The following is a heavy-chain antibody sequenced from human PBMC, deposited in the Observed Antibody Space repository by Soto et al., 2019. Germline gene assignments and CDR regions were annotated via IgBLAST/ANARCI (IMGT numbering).Heavy chain of an antibody. Sequence: GGSLRLACAASGFTFSSYEMNWVRQAPGKGLEWVSYISSSGSTIYYADSVKGRFTISRDNAKNSLYLQMNSLRAEDTAVYYCASCYSSDYYYYGMDVWGQGTTVTVSS. V-gene: IGHV3-48*03. CDR1: GFTFSSYE. CDR2: ISSSGSTI. CDR3: ASCYSSDYYYYGMDV. D-gene: IGHD6-19*01. J-gene: IGHJ6*02.